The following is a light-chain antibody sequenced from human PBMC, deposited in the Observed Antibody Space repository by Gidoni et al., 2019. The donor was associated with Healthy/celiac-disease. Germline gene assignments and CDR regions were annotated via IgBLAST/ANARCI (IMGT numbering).Light chain of an antibody. CDR2: KAS. CDR3: QQYNSYSGT. V-gene: IGKV1-5*03. J-gene: IGKJ1*01. CDR1: QGISSW. Sequence: DIQLTQSPSTLSASVGDRVTITCRASQGISSWLAWYQQKPGKAPKLLIYKASSLESGVPSRFSGSGSVTEFTLTISSLQPDDFATYYCQQYNSYSGTFGQGTKVEIK.